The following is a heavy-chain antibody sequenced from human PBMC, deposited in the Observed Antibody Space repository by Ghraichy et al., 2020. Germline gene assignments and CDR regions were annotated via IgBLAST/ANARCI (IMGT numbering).Heavy chain of an antibody. D-gene: IGHD3-10*01. CDR2: INTDGITI. V-gene: IGHV3-74*01. J-gene: IGHJ4*02. CDR1: GFTFSSYW. CDR3: STSPRADRGNY. Sequence: LSLTCAASGFTFSSYWMHWVRQAPGKGLVWVSHINTDGITINYADSVKGRFTIARDNAKNTLYLQMNSLRADDTAVYYCSTSPRADRGNYWGQGTLVTVSS.